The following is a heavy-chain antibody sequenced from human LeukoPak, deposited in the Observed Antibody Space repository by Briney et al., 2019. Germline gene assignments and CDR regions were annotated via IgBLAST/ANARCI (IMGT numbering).Heavy chain of an antibody. V-gene: IGHV1-18*01. CDR2: ISAYNGNT. CDR3: ARASPIVVVPAALDY. CDR1: GYTFTSYG. J-gene: IGHJ4*02. Sequence: GASVTVSCKASGYTFTSYGISWVRQAPGQGLEWMGWISAYNGNTNYAQKLQGRVTMTTDTSTSTAYMELRSLRSGDTAVYYCARASPIVVVPAALDYWGQGTLVTVSS. D-gene: IGHD2-2*01.